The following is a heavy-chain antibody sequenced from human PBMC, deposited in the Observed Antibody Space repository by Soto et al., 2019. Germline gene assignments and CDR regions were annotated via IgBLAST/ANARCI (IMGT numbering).Heavy chain of an antibody. J-gene: IGHJ6*02. D-gene: IGHD3-3*01. V-gene: IGHV3-23*01. Sequence: PGGSLRLSCAASGFTFSSYAMSWVRQAPGKGLEWVSAISGSGGSTYYADSVKGRFFISRDNAKNSLYLQMNSLREDDTAVYYCAREGGKDYDFWSGYLRSSPAGNHYYYGMDVWGQGTTVTVSS. CDR3: AREGGKDYDFWSGYLRSSPAGNHYYYGMDV. CDR1: GFTFSSYA. CDR2: ISGSGGST.